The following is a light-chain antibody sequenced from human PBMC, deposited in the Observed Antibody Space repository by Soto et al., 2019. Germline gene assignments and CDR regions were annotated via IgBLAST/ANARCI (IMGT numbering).Light chain of an antibody. CDR3: QKYDSAPET. Sequence: DIPMTQSPSSLSASVGDRVTITCRASQGISNYLAWYQLKPGKVPQLLIYAAFTLQSGVPSRFSGSGSGTDFTLTISSLQPEDVATYYCQKYDSAPETFGQGTRVEIK. CDR1: QGISNY. CDR2: AAF. J-gene: IGKJ1*01. V-gene: IGKV1-27*01.